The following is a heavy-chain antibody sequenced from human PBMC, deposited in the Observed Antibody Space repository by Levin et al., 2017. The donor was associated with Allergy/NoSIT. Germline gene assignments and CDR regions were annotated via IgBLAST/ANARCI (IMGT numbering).Heavy chain of an antibody. CDR3: AKARTRGSGSPVRHYYYYMDV. V-gene: IGHV3-23*01. J-gene: IGHJ6*03. CDR1: GFTFSSYA. Sequence: GGSLRLSCAASGFTFSSYAMSWVRQAPGKGLEWVSAISGSGGSTYYADSVKGRFTISRDNSKNTLYLQMNSLRAEDTAVYYCAKARTRGSGSPVRHYYYYMDVWGKGTTVTVSS. D-gene: IGHD5-12*01. CDR2: ISGSGGST.